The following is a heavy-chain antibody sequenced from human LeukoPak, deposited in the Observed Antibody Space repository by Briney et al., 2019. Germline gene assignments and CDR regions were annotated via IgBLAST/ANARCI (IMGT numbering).Heavy chain of an antibody. CDR3: ARHFGVVTKGVYYYYYGMDV. V-gene: IGHV3-66*04. J-gene: IGHJ6*02. CDR1: GFTVSTNY. Sequence: PGGSLRLSCAASGFTVSTNYMSWVRQAPGKGLKWVSVIYSGGSTYYADSVKGRFTISRDNSKNTLYLQMNSLRAEDTAVYYCARHFGVVTKGVYYYYYGMDVWGQGTTVTVSS. D-gene: IGHD3-3*01. CDR2: IYSGGST.